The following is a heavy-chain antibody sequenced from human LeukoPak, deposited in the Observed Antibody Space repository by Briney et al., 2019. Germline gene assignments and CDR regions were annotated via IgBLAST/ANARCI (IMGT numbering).Heavy chain of an antibody. CDR3: ARAYSGSYDRLDY. Sequence: GGSLRLSCAASGFTFSSYWMHWVRQAPGKGLQWAAIIWYDGSNKYYAESVMGRFTISRDNSKNTVYLQMNSLRAEDTAMYYCARAYSGSYDRLDYWGQGTLVTVSS. CDR1: GFTFSSYW. V-gene: IGHV3-33*08. J-gene: IGHJ4*02. D-gene: IGHD1-26*01. CDR2: IWYDGSNK.